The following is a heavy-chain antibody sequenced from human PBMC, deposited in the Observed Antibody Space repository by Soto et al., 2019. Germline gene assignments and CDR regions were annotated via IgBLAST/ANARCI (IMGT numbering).Heavy chain of an antibody. CDR2: IIPIFGTA. D-gene: IGHD2-2*01. CDR3: ARAYCSSTSCYHPPYYYYGMDV. J-gene: IGHJ6*02. CDR1: GGTFSSYA. V-gene: IGHV1-69*01. Sequence: QVQLVQSGAEVKKPGSSVKFSCKASGGTFSSYAISWVRQAPGQGLEWLGGIIPIFGTANYAPKFQGRVTITADDSTSTAYMELRSLRSEDTAVYYCARAYCSSTSCYHPPYYYYGMDVWGQGTTVTVSS.